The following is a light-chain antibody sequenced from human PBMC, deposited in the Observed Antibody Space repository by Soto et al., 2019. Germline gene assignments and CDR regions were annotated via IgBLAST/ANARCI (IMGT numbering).Light chain of an antibody. V-gene: IGKV1-17*03. Sequence: DIQMTQSPSAMSASVGDRVTITCRASQDINKDLAWFQQKPGKVPKRLIYAASSLQSGVQSRFSGSGSGTEFTLTISSLQPEDFAIYYCLQHDSYPRTVGQGTKVEIK. CDR3: LQHDSYPRT. J-gene: IGKJ1*01. CDR1: QDINKD. CDR2: AAS.